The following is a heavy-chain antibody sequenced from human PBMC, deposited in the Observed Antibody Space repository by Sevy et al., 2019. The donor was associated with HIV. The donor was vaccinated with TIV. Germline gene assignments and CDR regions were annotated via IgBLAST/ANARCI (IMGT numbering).Heavy chain of an antibody. CDR3: AGENAWGRGYS. J-gene: IGHJ4*02. Sequence: SETLSLTCTVSGGSITSLYWNWIRQPPGKGLEWIANIYYNGHINYNPSLKSRVTLSLVTSKNQFSLRLSSVTAADMAMYYCAGENAWGRGYSWGQGTLVTVSS. CDR2: IYYNGHI. CDR1: GGSITSLY. V-gene: IGHV4-59*11. D-gene: IGHD1-26*01.